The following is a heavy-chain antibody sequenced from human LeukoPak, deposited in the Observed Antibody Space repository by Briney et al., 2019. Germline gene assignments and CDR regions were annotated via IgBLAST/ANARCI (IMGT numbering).Heavy chain of an antibody. J-gene: IGHJ4*02. Sequence: GGSLRLSCAASGFTFSSCSMNWVRQAPGKGLEWVSYISSSSSTIYYADSVKGRFTISRDNAKDSLYLQMNSLRAEDTAVYYCEAVAGQIWGQGTLVTVSS. CDR1: GFTFSSCS. CDR2: ISSSSSTI. D-gene: IGHD6-19*01. CDR3: EAVAGQI. V-gene: IGHV3-48*01.